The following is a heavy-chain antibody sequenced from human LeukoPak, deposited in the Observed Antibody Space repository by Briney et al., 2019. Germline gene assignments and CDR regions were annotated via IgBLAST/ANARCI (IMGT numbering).Heavy chain of an antibody. V-gene: IGHV1-18*04. CDR3: AIDPPAEMSSDETDY. CDR2: ISAYNGNT. CDR1: GYTFTSHQ. D-gene: IGHD5-24*01. Sequence: ASVKVSCKASGYTFTSHQMHWVRQAPGQGLEWMGWISAYNGNTNYAQKLQGRVTMTTDTSTSTAYMELRSLRSDDTAVYYCAIDPPAEMSSDETDYWGQGTLVTVSS. J-gene: IGHJ4*02.